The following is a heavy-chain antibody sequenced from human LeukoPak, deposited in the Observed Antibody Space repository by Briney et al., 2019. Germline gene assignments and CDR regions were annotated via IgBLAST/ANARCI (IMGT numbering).Heavy chain of an antibody. CDR1: GYTFTSYY. CDR2: INPSGGST. CDR3: AREADLLTGYYIGHGWFDP. D-gene: IGHD3-9*01. Sequence: GASVKVSCKASGYTFTSYYMHWVRQAPGQGLEWMGIINPSGGSTSYAQKFQGRVTMTRDTSTSTIYMELSSLRSEDTAVYYCAREADLLTGYYIGHGWFDPWGQGTLVTVSS. J-gene: IGHJ5*02. V-gene: IGHV1-46*01.